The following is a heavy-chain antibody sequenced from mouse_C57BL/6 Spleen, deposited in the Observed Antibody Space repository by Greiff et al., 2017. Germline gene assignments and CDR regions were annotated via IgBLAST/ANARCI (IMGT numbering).Heavy chain of an antibody. CDR2: IHPNSGST. Sequence: VQLQQPGAELVKPGASVKLSCKASGYTFTSYWMHWVKQRPGQGLEWIGMIHPNSGSTNYNEKFKSKATLTVDKSSSTAYMQLSSLTSEDSAVYYCARGITGTERYFDVWGTGTTVTVSS. CDR1: GYTFTSYW. D-gene: IGHD4-1*01. J-gene: IGHJ1*03. CDR3: ARGITGTERYFDV. V-gene: IGHV1-64*01.